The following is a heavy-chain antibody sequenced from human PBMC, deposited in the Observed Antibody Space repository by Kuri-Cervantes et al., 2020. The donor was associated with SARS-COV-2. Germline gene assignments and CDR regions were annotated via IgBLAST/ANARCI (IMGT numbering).Heavy chain of an antibody. CDR2: IAHSGFP. CDR3: ARLGVQARGSFDY. V-gene: IGHV4-38-2*01. J-gene: IGHJ4*02. CDR1: NHSISSRYY. D-gene: IGHD3-10*01. Sequence: SETLSLTCDVSNHSISSRYYWGWVRQSPRKGLEWIGNIAHSGFPHYSPSLKGRVTISVDTSKNQFSLTLNSLTAADTAVYYCARLGVQARGSFDYWGQGLLVTFSS.